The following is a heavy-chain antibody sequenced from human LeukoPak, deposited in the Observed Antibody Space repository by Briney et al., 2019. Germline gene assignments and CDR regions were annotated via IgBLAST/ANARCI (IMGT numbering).Heavy chain of an antibody. D-gene: IGHD6-13*01. J-gene: IGHJ3*02. CDR1: GYTFTGYY. CDR3: AREKDSSSGDAFEI. CDR2: INPNSGGT. V-gene: IGHV1-2*04. Sequence: ASVKVSCKASGYTFTGYYMHWVRQAPGQGLEWMGWINPNSGGTNYAQKFQGWVTMTRDTSISTAYMELSRLRSDDTAVYYCAREKDSSSGDAFEIWGQGTMVTVSS.